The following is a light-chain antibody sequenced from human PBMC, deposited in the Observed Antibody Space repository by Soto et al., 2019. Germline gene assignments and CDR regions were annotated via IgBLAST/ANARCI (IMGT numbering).Light chain of an antibody. CDR2: GAS. V-gene: IGKV3-15*01. Sequence: EVVMTQSPATLSVSPGERATLSCMASQSVSSNLAWYQQKPGQAPRLLIYGASTRAAGIPARFSGSGSGTEFTLIISSLQSEDFAVYYCQDYSDWPTWTFGQGTKVDI. J-gene: IGKJ1*01. CDR1: QSVSSN. CDR3: QDYSDWPTWT.